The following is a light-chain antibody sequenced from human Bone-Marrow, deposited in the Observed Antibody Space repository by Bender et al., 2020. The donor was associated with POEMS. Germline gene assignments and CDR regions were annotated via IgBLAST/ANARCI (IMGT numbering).Light chain of an antibody. CDR1: QIGRKT. Sequence: SYVVTQPPSVSMAPGQTARITCGGDQIGRKTVHWYQQKPGQAPVLVVYDDSDRPSGIHERFSASNTGNTATLTISGTQAVDEADYYCQAWDSSVVFGGGTELTVL. CDR2: DDS. J-gene: IGLJ2*01. CDR3: QAWDSSVV. V-gene: IGLV3-21*02.